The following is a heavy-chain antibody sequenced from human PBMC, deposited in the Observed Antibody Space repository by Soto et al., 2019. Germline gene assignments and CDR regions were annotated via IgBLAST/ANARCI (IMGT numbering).Heavy chain of an antibody. CDR3: ARLGLAVAGFDS. D-gene: IGHD6-19*01. CDR2: IYYSGST. J-gene: IGHJ4*02. Sequence: QLQLQESGPGLVKPSETLSLTCTVSGGSISSSSYYWGWIRQPPGKGLEWIGSIYYSGSTYYNPSLKSRVTISVDTSKNQFSLKLSSVTAADTAVYYCARLGLAVAGFDSWGQGTLVTVSS. V-gene: IGHV4-39*01. CDR1: GGSISSSSYY.